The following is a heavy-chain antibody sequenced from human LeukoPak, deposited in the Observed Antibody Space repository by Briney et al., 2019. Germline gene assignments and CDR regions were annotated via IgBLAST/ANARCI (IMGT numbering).Heavy chain of an antibody. CDR3: ARVGYRYSINDWSRIGLGAYPSKYYYYMDV. D-gene: IGHD5-18*01. CDR1: GGSFSDYS. V-gene: IGHV4-34*01. Sequence: SETLSLTCAVYGGSFSDYSWTWIRQPPGKGLEYIGEINPSGGTNHNPSLMSRVSVSVDTSKNQISLRVSSVTAGDTAVYYCARVGYRYSINDWSRIGLGAYPSKYYYYMDVWGKGTTVTVSS. CDR2: INPSGGT. J-gene: IGHJ6*03.